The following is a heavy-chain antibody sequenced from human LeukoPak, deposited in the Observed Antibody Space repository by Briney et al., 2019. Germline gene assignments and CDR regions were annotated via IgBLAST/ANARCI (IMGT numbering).Heavy chain of an antibody. CDR1: GGSISGYY. D-gene: IGHD4-17*01. J-gene: IGHJ5*02. V-gene: IGHV4-59*01. CDR2: IYYSGST. Sequence: SETLSLTCTVSGGSISGYYWSWIRQPPGKGLEWIGYIYYSGSTNYNPSLKSRVTISVHTSKNQFSLKLSSVTAADTAVYYCARVSRDYGDHVVGVNWFDPWGQGTLVTVSS. CDR3: ARVSRDYGDHVVGVNWFDP.